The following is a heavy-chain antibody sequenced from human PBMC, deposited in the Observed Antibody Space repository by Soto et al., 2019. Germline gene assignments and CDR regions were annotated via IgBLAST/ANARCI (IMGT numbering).Heavy chain of an antibody. V-gene: IGHV3-74*01. CDR2: ISDDGSTA. Sequence: SCKASGYTFTGYYMHWVRQVPGKGLTWVSRISDDGSTATYADSVKGRFVISRDNAKNSLYLEMNTLRADDSGLYYCARGPRVSSTGTGAHWGRGTLVTVSS. CDR1: GYTFTGYY. CDR3: ARGPRVSSTGTGAH. D-gene: IGHD1-1*01. J-gene: IGHJ4*02.